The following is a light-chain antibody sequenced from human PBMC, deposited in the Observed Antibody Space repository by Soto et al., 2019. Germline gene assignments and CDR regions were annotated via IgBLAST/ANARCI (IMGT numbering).Light chain of an antibody. Sequence: SSELTQPPSVSVSPGQTASITGSGDKLGDKYACWYQQKPGQSPVLVIYQDSKRPSGIPERFSGSNSGNTATLTISGTQAMYEADYYCQAWDSSAYVVFGGGTKLTVL. CDR3: QAWDSSAYVV. CDR1: KLGDKY. CDR2: QDS. J-gene: IGLJ2*01. V-gene: IGLV3-1*01.